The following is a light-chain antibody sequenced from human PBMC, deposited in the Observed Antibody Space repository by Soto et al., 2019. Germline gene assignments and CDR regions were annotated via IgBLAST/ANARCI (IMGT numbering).Light chain of an antibody. CDR3: SSYTSGSTRV. CDR1: SSDVGGYNY. J-gene: IGLJ2*01. CDR2: EVS. V-gene: IGLV2-14*01. Sequence: QSALTQPASVSGSTRQSITISCTRTSSDVGGYNYVSWYQQHPGKAPKLMIYEVSNRPSGVSSRFSGSKSGDTASLTISGLQADDEADYYCSSYTSGSTRVFGGGTKLTVL.